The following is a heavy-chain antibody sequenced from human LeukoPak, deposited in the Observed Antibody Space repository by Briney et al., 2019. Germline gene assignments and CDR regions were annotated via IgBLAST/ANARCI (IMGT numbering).Heavy chain of an antibody. CDR1: GGSISNYY. Sequence: SETLSLTCTVSGGSISNYYWNWIRQPPGKGLEWIGYIYYTGNTNYNPSLKSRVTISVDTSKNQFSLKLSSVTAADTAVYYCATRSSIAARESGYWGQGTLVTVSS. CDR2: IYYTGNT. D-gene: IGHD6-6*01. V-gene: IGHV4-59*12. J-gene: IGHJ4*02. CDR3: ATRSSIAARESGY.